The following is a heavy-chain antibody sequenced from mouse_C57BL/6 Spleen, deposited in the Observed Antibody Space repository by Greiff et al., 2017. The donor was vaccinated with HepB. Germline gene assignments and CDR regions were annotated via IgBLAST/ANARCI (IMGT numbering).Heavy chain of an antibody. D-gene: IGHD2-4*01. Sequence: QVQLQQPGAELVMPGASVKLSCKASGYTFTSYWMHWVKQRPGQGLEWIGEIDPSDSYTNYNQKFKGKSTLTVDKSSSTAYMQLSSLTSEDSAVYYCARSAYDYDETWFAYWGQGTLVTASA. CDR2: IDPSDSYT. J-gene: IGHJ3*01. V-gene: IGHV1-69*01. CDR3: ARSAYDYDETWFAY. CDR1: GYTFTSYW.